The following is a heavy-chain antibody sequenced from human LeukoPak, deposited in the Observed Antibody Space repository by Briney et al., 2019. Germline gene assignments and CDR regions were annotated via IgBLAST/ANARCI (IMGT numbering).Heavy chain of an antibody. D-gene: IGHD6-19*01. Sequence: SETLSLTCAVYGGSFSGYYWSWIRQPPGKGLEWIGEINHSGSTNYNPSLKSRVTISVDTSKNQFSLKMSSVTAADTAVYYCARGRNSYSSGWITRGGWFDPWGQGTLVTVSS. V-gene: IGHV4-34*01. CDR1: GGSFSGYY. J-gene: IGHJ5*02. CDR3: ARGRNSYSSGWITRGGWFDP. CDR2: INHSGST.